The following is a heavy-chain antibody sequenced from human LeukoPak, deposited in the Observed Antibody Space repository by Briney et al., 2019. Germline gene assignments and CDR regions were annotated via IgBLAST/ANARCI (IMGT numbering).Heavy chain of an antibody. CDR3: AKDDAIDGYYYYYMDV. D-gene: IGHD2-21*01. J-gene: IGHJ6*03. CDR1: GFTFSSYG. Sequence: GGSLRLSCAASGFTFSSYGMHWVRQAPGKGLEWVAFIRYDGSNKYYADSVKGRFTISRDNSKNTLYLQMNSPRAEDTAVYYCAKDDAIDGYYYYYMDVWGKGTTVTVSS. CDR2: IRYDGSNK. V-gene: IGHV3-30*02.